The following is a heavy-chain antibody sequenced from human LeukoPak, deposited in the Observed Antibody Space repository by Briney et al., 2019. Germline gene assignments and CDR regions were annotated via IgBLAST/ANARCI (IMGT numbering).Heavy chain of an antibody. D-gene: IGHD4-17*01. V-gene: IGHV3-9*01. CDR1: GLTFDDYA. CDR3: AKASYGDYVPLLDY. CDR2: ISWNSGSI. J-gene: IGHJ4*02. Sequence: GGSLRLSCAASGLTFDDYAMHWVRQAPGKGLEWVSGISWNSGSIGYADSVKGRFTISRDNAKNSLYLQMNSLRAEDTALYYCAKASYGDYVPLLDYWGQGTLVTVSS.